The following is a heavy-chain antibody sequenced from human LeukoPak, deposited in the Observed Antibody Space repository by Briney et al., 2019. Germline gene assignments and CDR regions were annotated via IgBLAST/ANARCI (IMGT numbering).Heavy chain of an antibody. J-gene: IGHJ5*02. CDR2: IIPIFGTA. CDR1: GGTFSSYA. D-gene: IGHD3-3*01. V-gene: IGHV1-69*05. CDR3: ARSLTPYYDFWSGYFDDFRWFDP. Sequence: ASVKVSCKASGGTFSSYAISWVRQAPGQGLEWMGGIIPIFGTANYVQKFQGRVTITTDESTSTAYMELSSLRSEDTAVYYCARSLTPYYDFWSGYFDDFRWFDPWGQGTLVTVSS.